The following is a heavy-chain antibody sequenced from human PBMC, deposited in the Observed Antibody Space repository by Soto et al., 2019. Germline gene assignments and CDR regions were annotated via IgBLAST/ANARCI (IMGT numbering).Heavy chain of an antibody. CDR3: ARGGGLLWLPAFDS. CDR2: ILNSGST. D-gene: IGHD3-16*01. V-gene: IGHV4-30-4*01. J-gene: IGHJ5*01. Sequence: SETLSLTCTVSGGSINSGDYHWSWIRQPPGKGLEWIGYILNSGSTYFNPSLRSRVTSSVDTSNNQFSLNLNFVTAADTAVYYCARGGGLLWLPAFDSWGQGILVTVSS. CDR1: GGSINSGDYH.